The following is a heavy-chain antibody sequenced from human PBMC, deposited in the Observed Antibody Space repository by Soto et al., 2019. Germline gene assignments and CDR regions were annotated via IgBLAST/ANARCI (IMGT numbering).Heavy chain of an antibody. Sequence: GGSLRLSCAASGFTFSSYWMRWVRQAPGKGLEWVANIKQDGSEKYYVDSVKGRFTISRDNAKNSLYLQMNSLRAEDTAVYYCARDRGSSSEDYWGQGTLVTVSS. D-gene: IGHD6-6*01. V-gene: IGHV3-7*03. J-gene: IGHJ4*02. CDR1: GFTFSSYW. CDR2: IKQDGSEK. CDR3: ARDRGSSSEDY.